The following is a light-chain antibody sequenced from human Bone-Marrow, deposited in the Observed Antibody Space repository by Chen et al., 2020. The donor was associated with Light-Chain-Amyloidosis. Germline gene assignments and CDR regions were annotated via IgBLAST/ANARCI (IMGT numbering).Light chain of an antibody. CDR1: ALAKQY. J-gene: IGLJ2*01. CDR3: QSADISNVV. Sequence: SFELTQPPSVSVPPGQPARITCSGDALAKQYAYWFQQRPGQAPILLIYQDSERPSGIPERFSGSSSGTTVTLTITGVQAEDEADYFCQSADISNVVFGGGTKLTVL. CDR2: QDS. V-gene: IGLV3-25*03.